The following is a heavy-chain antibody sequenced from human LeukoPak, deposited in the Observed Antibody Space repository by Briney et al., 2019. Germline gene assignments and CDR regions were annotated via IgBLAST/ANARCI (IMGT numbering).Heavy chain of an antibody. D-gene: IGHD5/OR15-5a*01. CDR3: ARDWGYGIYLQI. V-gene: IGHV4-31*03. Sequence: SQTLSLTCTVSGGSISSGGYYWSWIRQHPGKGLEWIGYIYYSGSTYYNPSLKSRVTISVDTSKNLFSLKLSSVTAADTAVYYCARDWGYGIYLQIWGQGTMVTVPS. CDR1: GGSISSGGYY. J-gene: IGHJ3*02. CDR2: IYYSGST.